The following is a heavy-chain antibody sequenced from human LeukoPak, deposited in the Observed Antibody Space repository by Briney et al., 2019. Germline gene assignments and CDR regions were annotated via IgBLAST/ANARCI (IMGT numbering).Heavy chain of an antibody. CDR1: GGSVSSGSYY. J-gene: IGHJ5*02. CDR2: IYYSGST. CDR3: ASIYYYGSGSYYKGGIWFDP. Sequence: SETLSLTCTVSGGSVSSGSYYWSWIRQPPGKGLEWIGYIYYSGSTNYNPSLKSRVTILVDTSKNQFSLKLSSVTAADTAVYYCASIYYYGSGSYYKGGIWFDPWGQGTLVTVSS. V-gene: IGHV4-61*01. D-gene: IGHD3-10*01.